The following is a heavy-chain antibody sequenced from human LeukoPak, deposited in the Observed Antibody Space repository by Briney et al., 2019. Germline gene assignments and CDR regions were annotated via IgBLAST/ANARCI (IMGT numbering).Heavy chain of an antibody. CDR1: GFTFSSYA. CDR3: AKHAREITMIVVDFYDY. Sequence: PGGSLRLSCAASGFTFSSYAMSWVRQAPGKGLEWVSAISGSGGSTYYADSVKGRFTISRDNSKNTLYLQMNSLRAEDTAVYYCAKHAREITMIVVDFYDYWGQGTPVTVSS. V-gene: IGHV3-23*01. J-gene: IGHJ4*02. CDR2: ISGSGGST. D-gene: IGHD3-22*01.